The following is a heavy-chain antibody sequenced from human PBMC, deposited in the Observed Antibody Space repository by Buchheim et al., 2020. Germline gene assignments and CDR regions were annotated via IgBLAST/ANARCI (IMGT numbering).Heavy chain of an antibody. CDR3: TIDEYTSSWYAGSDQ. Sequence: EVQLVESGGGLVKPGGSLRLSCAASGITFSNAWMSWVRQVPGKGLEWVGRIKSNTNGGTTEYAAPVKGRFIISRDDSKSTLYLQMNSLKTEDTAVYYCTIDEYTSSWYAGSDQWGQGT. D-gene: IGHD6-13*01. CDR2: IKSNTNGGTT. J-gene: IGHJ4*02. V-gene: IGHV3-15*01. CDR1: GITFSNAW.